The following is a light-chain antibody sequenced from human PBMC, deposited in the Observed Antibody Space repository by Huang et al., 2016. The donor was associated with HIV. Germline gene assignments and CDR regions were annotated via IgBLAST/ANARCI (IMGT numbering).Light chain of an antibody. J-gene: IGKJ1*01. Sequence: DIIMSQSPESLTVSLGERATLNCRSSQSVYASSTSKDYMAWFQQKPGQPPKLLLFWASSREVGVPARVSGSGSGTHFTLTIANLQPEDAAIYYCQQYYSLPQTFGQGTRV. CDR2: WAS. CDR3: QQYYSLPQT. V-gene: IGKV4-1*01. CDR1: QSVYASSTSKDY.